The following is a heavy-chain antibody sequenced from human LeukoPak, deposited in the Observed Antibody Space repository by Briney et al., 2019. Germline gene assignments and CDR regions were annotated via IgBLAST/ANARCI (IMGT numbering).Heavy chain of an antibody. Sequence: RASVKVSCKASGGTFSSYAISWVRQAPGQGLEWMGGIIPIFGTANYAQKFQGRVTITADESTSTAYMELSSLRSEDTAVYYCARALRIFGVFAAFNIWGKGKMVPVSS. V-gene: IGHV1-69*13. J-gene: IGHJ3*02. CDR2: IIPIFGTA. CDR1: GGTFSSYA. CDR3: ARALRIFGVFAAFNI. D-gene: IGHD3-3*01.